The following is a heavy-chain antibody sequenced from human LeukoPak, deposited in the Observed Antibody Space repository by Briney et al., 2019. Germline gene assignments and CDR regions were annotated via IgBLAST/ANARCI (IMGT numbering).Heavy chain of an antibody. J-gene: IGHJ6*02. CDR3: ATAEARARGVIISDLYYYYGMDV. CDR1: GYTLTELS. CDR2: FDPEDVET. Sequence: ASVKVSCKVSGYTLTELSMHWVRQAPGKGLEWMGGFDPEDVETIYAQKFQGRVTMTEDTSTDTAYMELSSLRSEDTAVYYCATAEARARGVIISDLYYYYGMDVWGQGTTVTVSS. D-gene: IGHD3-10*01. V-gene: IGHV1-24*01.